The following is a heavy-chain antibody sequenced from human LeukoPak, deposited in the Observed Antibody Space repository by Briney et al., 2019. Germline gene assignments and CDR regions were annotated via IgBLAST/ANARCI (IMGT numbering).Heavy chain of an antibody. CDR3: ARRGPITIFGEPRGYYMDV. Sequence: PSETLSLTCTVSGGSISSYYWSWIRQPPGKGLEWIGYIYYSGSTNYNPSLKSRVTISVDTSKNQFSLKLSSVTAADTAVYYCARRGPITIFGEPRGYYMDVWGKGTTVTVSS. J-gene: IGHJ6*03. CDR1: GGSISSYY. D-gene: IGHD3-3*01. V-gene: IGHV4-59*01. CDR2: IYYSGST.